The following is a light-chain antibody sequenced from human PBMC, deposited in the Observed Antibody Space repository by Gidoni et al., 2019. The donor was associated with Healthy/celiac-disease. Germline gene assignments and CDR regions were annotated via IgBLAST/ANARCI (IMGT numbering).Light chain of an antibody. CDR2: RNN. J-gene: IGLJ2*01. Sequence: QSVLTQPPSASETPGQRVTISCSGSSSNIGSNYVYWYQQLPGTAPKLLSYRNNQRPSGVPDRFSGSKSGTSASLAISGLRSEDEADYYCAAWDDSLSGRDVVFGGGTKLTVL. V-gene: IGLV1-47*01. CDR1: SSNIGSNY. CDR3: AAWDDSLSGRDVV.